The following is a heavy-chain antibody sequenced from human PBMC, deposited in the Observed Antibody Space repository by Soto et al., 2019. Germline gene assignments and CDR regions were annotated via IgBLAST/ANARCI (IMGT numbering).Heavy chain of an antibody. CDR1: GGSFSGYY. CDR3: ARVRVQLISLYYYYGMDV. J-gene: IGHJ6*02. Sequence: PSETLSLTCAVYGGSFSGYYWSWIRQPPGKGLEWIGEINHSGSTNYNPSRKSRVTISVDTSKNQFSPKLSSVTAADTAVYYCARVRVQLISLYYYYGMDVWGQGTTVTVYS. CDR2: INHSGST. D-gene: IGHD2-2*01. V-gene: IGHV4-34*01.